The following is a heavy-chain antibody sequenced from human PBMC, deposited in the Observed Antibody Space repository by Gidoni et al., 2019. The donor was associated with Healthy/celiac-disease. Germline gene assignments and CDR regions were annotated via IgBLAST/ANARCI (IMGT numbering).Heavy chain of an antibody. Sequence: EVQLVEPGGGLVKPGGSLRLSCAASGVTFSSYRMNWVRQAPGKGLEWVSSLSSRCSDIYYAESGKGRFTISRDNATNSLYLQMNSLRAEDTAVYYCARGAMVQGVIGRRPFDYWGQGTLVTVSS. J-gene: IGHJ4*02. CDR1: GVTFSSYR. D-gene: IGHD3-10*01. CDR3: ARGAMVQGVIGRRPFDY. V-gene: IGHV3-21*01. CDR2: LSSRCSDI.